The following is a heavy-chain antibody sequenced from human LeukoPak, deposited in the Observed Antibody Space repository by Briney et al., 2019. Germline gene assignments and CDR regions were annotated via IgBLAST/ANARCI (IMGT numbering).Heavy chain of an antibody. CDR2: ISGGGGSI. Sequence: ESGGSLRLSCAASGFTFSSYAMSWVRQAPGKGLEWVSAISGGGGSIYYADSVKGRFTISRDKSKNTLYLQMNSLRAEDTALYYCAKDFWSGYYSGYFDYWGQGTLVTVSS. V-gene: IGHV3-23*01. J-gene: IGHJ4*02. CDR3: AKDFWSGYYSGYFDY. D-gene: IGHD3-3*01. CDR1: GFTFSSYA.